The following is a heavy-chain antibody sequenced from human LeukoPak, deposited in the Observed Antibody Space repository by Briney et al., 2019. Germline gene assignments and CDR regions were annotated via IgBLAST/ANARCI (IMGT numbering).Heavy chain of an antibody. D-gene: IGHD5-24*01. CDR3: AREDGYNYEGGSY. Sequence: GGSLRLSCAASGFTFSSYAMHWVRQAPGKGLEWVAVISYDGSNKYYADSVKGRFTISRDNSKNTLYLQMNSLRAEDTGVYYCAREDGYNYEGGSYWGQGTLVTVSS. V-gene: IGHV3-30-3*01. CDR2: ISYDGSNK. CDR1: GFTFSSYA. J-gene: IGHJ4*02.